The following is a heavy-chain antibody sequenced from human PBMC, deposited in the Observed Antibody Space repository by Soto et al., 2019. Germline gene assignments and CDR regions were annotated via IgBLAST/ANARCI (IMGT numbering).Heavy chain of an antibody. J-gene: IGHJ4*02. V-gene: IGHV4-39*01. CDR1: GGSISSSSYY. Sequence: LTCTVSGGSISSSSYYWGWIRQPPGKGLEWIGSIYYSGSTYYNPSLKSRVTISVDTSKNQFSLKLSSVTAADTAVYYCARQLDTAMVSGYWGQGTLVTVSS. CDR2: IYYSGST. CDR3: ARQLDTAMVSGY. D-gene: IGHD5-18*01.